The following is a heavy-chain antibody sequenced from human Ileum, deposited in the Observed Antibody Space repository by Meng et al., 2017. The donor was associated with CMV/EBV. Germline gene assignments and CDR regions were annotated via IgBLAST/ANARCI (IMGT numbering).Heavy chain of an antibody. CDR3: AKAGSSWYGDAFDI. J-gene: IGHJ3*02. D-gene: IGHD6-13*01. CDR2: ISGSGGST. Sequence: SGFTFSSYAMSWVRQAPGKGLEWVSAISGSGGSTYYADSVKGRFTISRDNSKNTLYLQMNSLRAEDTALYYCAKAGSSWYGDAFDIWGQGTMVTVSS. CDR1: GFTFSSYA. V-gene: IGHV3-23*01.